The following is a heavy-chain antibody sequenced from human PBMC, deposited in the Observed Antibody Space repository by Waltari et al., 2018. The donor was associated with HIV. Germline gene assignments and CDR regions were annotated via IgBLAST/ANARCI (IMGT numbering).Heavy chain of an antibody. D-gene: IGHD2-15*01. CDR3: GRGAAGSVSDY. J-gene: IGHJ4*02. CDR1: GFTLRDTY. V-gene: IGHV3-72*01. Sequence: EVQLVESGGGLVQPGGSMRLSCAASGFTLRDTYMDWVRQAPGKGLEGVGRSRSNANGYTTEYAASVEGRFSISRDEASNSAYLQMNSLKTEDTAVYFCGRGAAGSVSDYWGPGTLVTVSS. CDR2: SRSNANGYTT.